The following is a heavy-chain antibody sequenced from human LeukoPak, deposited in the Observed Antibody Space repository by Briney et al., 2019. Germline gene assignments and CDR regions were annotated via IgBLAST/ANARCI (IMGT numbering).Heavy chain of an antibody. V-gene: IGHV4-59*08. J-gene: IGHJ4*02. D-gene: IGHD6-13*01. CDR1: GGSISSYY. CDR2: IYYSGST. CDR3: AKSAAGMRGFDF. Sequence: SETLSLTCTVSGGSISSYYWSWIRQPPGKGLEWIGYIYYSGSTNYNPSLKSRVTIDTSKNQFSLQLSSVTAADTAVYYCAKSAAGMRGFDFWGQGTLVTVSS.